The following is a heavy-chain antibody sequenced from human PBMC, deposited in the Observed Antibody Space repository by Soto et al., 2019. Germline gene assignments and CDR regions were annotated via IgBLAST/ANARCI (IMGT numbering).Heavy chain of an antibody. CDR1: GRTLSSYA. D-gene: IGHD3-3*01. V-gene: IGHV1-69*13. CDR2: ILPTFGTG. Sequence: GASVKVACKASGRTLSSYAISWVREAPGQGLEWMGGILPTFGTGDYEQKYQGRVTITADESTSPSYMELSSLRSEPTSMYSCPIGITLFGVLTHHYYYCMDVCAQRTPVTVSS. J-gene: IGHJ6*02. CDR3: PIGITLFGVLTHHYYYCMDV.